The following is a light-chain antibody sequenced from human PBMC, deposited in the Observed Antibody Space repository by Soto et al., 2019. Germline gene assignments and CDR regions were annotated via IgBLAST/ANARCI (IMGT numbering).Light chain of an antibody. CDR2: DAS. V-gene: IGKV3-11*01. CDR1: QSVSTY. CDR3: QQRSTWPLT. Sequence: EIVLTQSPATLSLSAGERATLSCRASQSVSTYLAWYQQKSGQAPRLLIYDASNRATDIPARFSGSGSRTDFTLSISSLEPEDFAVYYCQQRSTWPLTFGGGTKVEIK. J-gene: IGKJ4*01.